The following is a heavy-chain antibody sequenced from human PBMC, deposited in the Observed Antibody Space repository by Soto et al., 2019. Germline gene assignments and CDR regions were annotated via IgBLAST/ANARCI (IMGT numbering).Heavy chain of an antibody. CDR1: GGSISSSSYY. J-gene: IGHJ6*02. D-gene: IGHD3-10*01. CDR3: ARAAGSRYYYYYGMDV. CDR2: IYYSGST. Sequence: PSETLSLTCTVPGGSISSSSYYWGWIRQPPGKGLEWIGSIYYSGSTYYNPSLKSRVTISVDTSKNQFSLKLSSVTAADTAVYYCARAAGSRYYYYYGMDVWGQGTTVTVTS. V-gene: IGHV4-39*01.